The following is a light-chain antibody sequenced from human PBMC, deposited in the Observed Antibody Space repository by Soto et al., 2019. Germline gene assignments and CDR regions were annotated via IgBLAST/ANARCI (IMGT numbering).Light chain of an antibody. CDR3: SSYTTSTPLIV. CDR2: EVS. Sequence: QSALTQPASVSGSPRQSITISCTGTSSDIGGYNYVSWYQQHPGKAPKLMIYEVSNRPSGVSNRFSGSKSGNTASLTISGLQAEDEADYYCSSYTTSTPLIVFGGGTKLTVL. V-gene: IGLV2-14*01. CDR1: SSDIGGYNY. J-gene: IGLJ2*01.